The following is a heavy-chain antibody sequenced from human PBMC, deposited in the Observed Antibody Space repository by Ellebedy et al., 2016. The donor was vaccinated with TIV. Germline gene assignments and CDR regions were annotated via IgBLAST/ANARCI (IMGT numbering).Heavy chain of an antibody. V-gene: IGHV1-69*04. CDR1: GGTFSSYA. D-gene: IGHD2-15*01. CDR3: ASFGSGVDP. CDR2: IIPILGIA. J-gene: IGHJ5*02. Sequence: SVKVSXXASGGTFSSYAISWVRQAPGQGLEWMGRIIPILGIANYAQKFQGRVTITADKSTSTAYMELSSLRSEDTAVYYCASFGSGVDPWGQGTLVTVSS.